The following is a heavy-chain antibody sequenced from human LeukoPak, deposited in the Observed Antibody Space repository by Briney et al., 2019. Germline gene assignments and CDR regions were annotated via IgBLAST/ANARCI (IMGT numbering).Heavy chain of an antibody. CDR2: IYYSGST. V-gene: IGHV4-39*01. Sequence: SETLSLTCTVSGGSISSSSYYWGWIRQPPGKGLEWIGSIYYSGSTYYNPSLKSRVTISVDTSKNQFSLKLSSVTAADTAVYYCARQTIEGSWFSGNVDSGGQGTLVTVSS. J-gene: IGHJ4*02. CDR1: GGSISSSSYY. CDR3: ARQTIEGSWFSGNVDS. D-gene: IGHD1-26*01.